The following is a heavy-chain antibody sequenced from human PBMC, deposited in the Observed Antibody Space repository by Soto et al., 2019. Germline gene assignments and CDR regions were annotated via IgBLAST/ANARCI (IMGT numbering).Heavy chain of an antibody. CDR2: TYYRSKWYN. CDR1: GDSVSSNSAA. D-gene: IGHD2-2*01. Sequence: TLSLTCAISGDSVSSNSAAWNWIRQSPSRGLEWLGRTYYRSKWYNDYAVSVKSRITINPDTSKNQFSLQLNSVTPEDTAVYYCARDIVVVPAAHWRSGMDVWGQGTTVTVSS. CDR3: ARDIVVVPAAHWRSGMDV. J-gene: IGHJ6*02. V-gene: IGHV6-1*01.